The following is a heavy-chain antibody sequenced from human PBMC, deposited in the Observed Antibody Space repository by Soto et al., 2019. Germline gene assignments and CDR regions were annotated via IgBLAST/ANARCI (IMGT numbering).Heavy chain of an antibody. CDR1: GFTFEDYA. V-gene: IGHV3-9*01. D-gene: IGHD3-22*01. CDR2: ISWYSGNI. J-gene: IGHJ4*02. CDR3: AKMVTWDSSGYYQGGFDC. Sequence: TGGSLRLSCEASGFTFEDYAMHWVRQAPGKGLEWVSGISWYSGNIIYADSVKGRFTISRDNAKNSLYLQMNSLRLEDTALYYCAKMVTWDSSGYYQGGFDCWGQGTLVTVSS.